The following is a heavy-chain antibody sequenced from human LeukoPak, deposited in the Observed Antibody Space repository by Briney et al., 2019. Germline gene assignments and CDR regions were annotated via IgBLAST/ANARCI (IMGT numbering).Heavy chain of an antibody. CDR1: WFALSERRGG. D-gene: IGHD3-10*01. CDR3: ARGNYFDS. J-gene: IGHJ4*02. V-gene: IGHV2-26*01. CDR2: VFSNDEK. Sequence: SGPVLVKPTETLTLTCTVSWFALSERRGGVSWIRQPPGKALEWLAHVFSNDEKSCSISLKSRLTIYTDTSKSQVVLTMTNMDPVDTATYFCARGNYFDSWGQGTLVTVSS.